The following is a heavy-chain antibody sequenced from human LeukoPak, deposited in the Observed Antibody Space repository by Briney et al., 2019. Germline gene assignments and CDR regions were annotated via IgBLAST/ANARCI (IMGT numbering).Heavy chain of an antibody. J-gene: IGHJ5*02. CDR2: ISGSGTDT. V-gene: IGHV3-11*01. CDR1: GLRFSGQY. CDR3: AKDLSGKFDP. Sequence: GGSLRLSCAASGLRFSGQYMIWIRQAPGKGLEWVAFISGSGTDTFYADSVKGRFFISKDNTRDSLSLQMTSLSAEDTAVYYCAKDLSGKFDPWGQGTLVTVSS. D-gene: IGHD3-10*01.